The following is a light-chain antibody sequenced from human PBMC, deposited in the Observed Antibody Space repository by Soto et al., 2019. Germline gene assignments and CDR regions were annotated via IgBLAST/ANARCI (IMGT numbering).Light chain of an antibody. CDR1: SSDGGRYDF. CDR2: DVS. Sequence: QSALAQPASVSGSPGQSITISCTGTSSDGGRYDFVSWFQQHPGKAPKLMIYDVSIRPSGVSDHFSGSKSGNTASLTISGLQAEDEADYYCSSYTTSSTFVFGTGTKLTVL. V-gene: IGLV2-14*01. J-gene: IGLJ1*01. CDR3: SSYTTSSTFV.